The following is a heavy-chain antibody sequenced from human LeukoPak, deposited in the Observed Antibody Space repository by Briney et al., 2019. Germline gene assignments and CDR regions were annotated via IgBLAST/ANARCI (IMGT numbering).Heavy chain of an antibody. CDR2: IKMKAHDATT. CDR1: GFNFGDYA. J-gene: IGHJ5*02. CDR3: SRDYPLGVWSGETCGWFDP. Sequence: GGSLRLSCITSGFNFGDYAMSWFRQAPGKGLEWVGLIKMKAHDATTEYAASVKGRFFISRDDSNSVAYLQVDSLEAEDTAIYYCSRDYPLGVWSGETCGWFDPWGQGTLVTACS. V-gene: IGHV3-49*03. D-gene: IGHD3-3*01.